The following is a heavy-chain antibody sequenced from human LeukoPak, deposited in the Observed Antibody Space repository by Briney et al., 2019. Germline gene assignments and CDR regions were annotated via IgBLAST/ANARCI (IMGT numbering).Heavy chain of an antibody. V-gene: IGHV3-20*04. CDR2: VDLNGGST. D-gene: IGHD3-10*01. J-gene: IGHJ4*02. CDR1: GFTFPDYG. Sequence: GGSLRLSCAASGFTFPDYGMSWVRLAPGKGLEWVSGVDLNGGSTHYADSVKGRFTISRDNAKNSPYLQMNTLRAEDTALYYCARLFNFYGSGTYYPFDSWGQGALVTVSS. CDR3: ARLFNFYGSGTYYPFDS.